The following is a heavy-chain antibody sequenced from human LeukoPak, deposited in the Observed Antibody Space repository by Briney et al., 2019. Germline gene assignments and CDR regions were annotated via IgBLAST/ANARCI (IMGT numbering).Heavy chain of an antibody. CDR1: GYTFTSYY. D-gene: IGHD3-9*01. J-gene: IGHJ3*02. V-gene: IGHV1-46*01. Sequence: ASVKVSCKASGYTFTSYYMHWVRQAPGQGLEWMGIINPSGGSTSYAQKFQGRVTMTRDMSTSTVYMELSSLRSEDTAVYYCARGRTYYDILTADYDAFDIWGQGTMVTVSS. CDR2: INPSGGST. CDR3: ARGRTYYDILTADYDAFDI.